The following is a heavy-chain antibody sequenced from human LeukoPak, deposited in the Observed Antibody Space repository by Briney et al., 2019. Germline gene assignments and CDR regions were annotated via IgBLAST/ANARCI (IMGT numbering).Heavy chain of an antibody. CDR3: ARSGEWIAWNFDY. J-gene: IGHJ4*02. Sequence: PSETLSLTCAVSGGAFSGYYWSWIRQPPGKGLEWIGEINYSGSSISNPSLESRVTMSIDTTKKRFSLKLTSVTAADTAVYYCARSGEWIAWNFDYWDQGSLVTVSS. CDR1: GGAFSGYY. V-gene: IGHV4-34*01. CDR2: INYSGSS. D-gene: IGHD2-21*01.